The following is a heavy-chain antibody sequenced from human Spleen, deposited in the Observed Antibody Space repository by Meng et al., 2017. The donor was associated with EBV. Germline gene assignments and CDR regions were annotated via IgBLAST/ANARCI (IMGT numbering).Heavy chain of an antibody. CDR3: SIIIYGSGLNSWFDP. CDR1: GASISSRNYY. CDR2: IYYSGST. D-gene: IGHD3-10*01. J-gene: IGHJ5*02. Sequence: QLQLQESGPGLVKPSETLSLTCTVSGASISSRNYYWGWIRQPPGRGLEYIGTIYYSGSTYYNPSLKSRVTILVDTSKNQFSLKLSSVTAADTAVYYCSIIIYGSGLNSWFDPWGQGTLVTVSS. V-gene: IGHV4-39*07.